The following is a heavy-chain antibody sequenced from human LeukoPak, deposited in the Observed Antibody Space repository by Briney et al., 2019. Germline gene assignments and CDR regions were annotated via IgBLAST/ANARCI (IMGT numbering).Heavy chain of an antibody. V-gene: IGHV3-23*01. Sequence: GGPLRLSCTASGFTFGDYAMRWLRQAPGRGVEWVSAISGSGGSTYYAASVKGRFTISSDNSKHTLYLQMNSLRAEDTAVYYCAKELQFSRGYPLRGGQGTLGTVSS. CDR2: ISGSGGST. CDR3: AKELQFSRGYPLR. D-gene: IGHD5-12*01. J-gene: IGHJ4*02. CDR1: GFTFGDYA.